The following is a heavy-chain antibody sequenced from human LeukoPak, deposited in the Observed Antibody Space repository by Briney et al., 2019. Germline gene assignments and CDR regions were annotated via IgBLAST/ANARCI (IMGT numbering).Heavy chain of an antibody. J-gene: IGHJ5*02. Sequence: PSETLSLTCTVSGGSISSYYWSWIRQPPGKGLEWIGYIYATGSTNYNPSLKSRVTISVDTSKNQFSLNLRSVTPADTAVYYCARHGSVRSPLGPWGQGTLVTVSS. CDR2: IYATGST. V-gene: IGHV4-4*09. D-gene: IGHD3-10*01. CDR1: GGSISSYY. CDR3: ARHGSVRSPLGP.